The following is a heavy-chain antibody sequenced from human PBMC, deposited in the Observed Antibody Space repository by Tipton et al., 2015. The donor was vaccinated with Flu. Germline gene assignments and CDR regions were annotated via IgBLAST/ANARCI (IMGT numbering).Heavy chain of an antibody. CDR1: GGSVRSSTYY. CDR2: MHYSGGT. V-gene: IGHV4-39*07. D-gene: IGHD5-12*01. Sequence: TLSLTCIVSGGSVRSSTYYWGYIRQPPGKGLEWIGNMHYSGGTYYNPSLKSRVIISIDTSKNQFSLKLTSVIAADTAVYYCATAGAGGYDFIWGQGTLVTVSS. J-gene: IGHJ4*02. CDR3: ATAGAGGYDFI.